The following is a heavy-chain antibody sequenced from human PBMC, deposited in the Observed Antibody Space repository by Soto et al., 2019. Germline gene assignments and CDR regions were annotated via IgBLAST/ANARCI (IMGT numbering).Heavy chain of an antibody. CDR2: ISTYNGHT. Sequence: QVQLVQSGIEVKKPGASVKVSCKASGYTFTNFDISWVRQAPGQGPVWMGWISTYNGHTESAQKFQDRVTLTTDTSTSTAYLELKNLRSDDTAVYYCARGWELDYWGQGALITVSS. D-gene: IGHD1-26*01. V-gene: IGHV1-18*01. CDR1: GYTFTNFD. J-gene: IGHJ4*02. CDR3: ARGWELDY.